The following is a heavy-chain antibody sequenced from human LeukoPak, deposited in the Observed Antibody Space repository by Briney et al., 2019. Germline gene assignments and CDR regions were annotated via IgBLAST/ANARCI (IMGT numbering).Heavy chain of an antibody. CDR2: IYSGGST. J-gene: IGHJ4*02. CDR3: ASDYDSSGYYGY. Sequence: GGSLRLPCAASGFTFSSYEMNWVRQAPGKGLEWVSVIYSGGSTYYADSVKGRFTISRDNSKNTLYLQMNSLRAEDTAVYYCASDYDSSGYYGYWGQGTLVTVSS. CDR1: GFTFSSYE. V-gene: IGHV3-53*01. D-gene: IGHD3-22*01.